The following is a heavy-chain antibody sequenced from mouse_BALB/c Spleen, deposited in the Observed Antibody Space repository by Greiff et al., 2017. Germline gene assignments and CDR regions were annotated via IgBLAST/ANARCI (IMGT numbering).Heavy chain of an antibody. CDR2: INPYNGDT. Sequence: EVQLQQSGPELVKPGASVKISCKASGYSFTGYFMNWVMQSRGKSLEWIGRINPYNGDTFYNQKFKGKATLTVDKSSSTAHMELRSLASEDSAVYYCARSAYDYDGYYAMDYWGQGTSVTVSS. J-gene: IGHJ4*01. D-gene: IGHD2-4*01. CDR3: ARSAYDYDGYYAMDY. CDR1: GYSFTGYF. V-gene: IGHV1-20*02.